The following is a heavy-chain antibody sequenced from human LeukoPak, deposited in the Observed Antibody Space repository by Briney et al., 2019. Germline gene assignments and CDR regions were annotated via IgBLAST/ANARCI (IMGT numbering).Heavy chain of an antibody. V-gene: IGHV3-23*01. J-gene: IGHJ4*02. CDR2: ISGSGVNR. CDR1: GFTFSSYG. D-gene: IGHD6-6*01. CDR3: ARDGYSSSFYFDY. Sequence: GGSLRLSCAASGFTFSSYGMSWVRQAPGKGLEWVSTISGSGVNRDYADSVKGRFIISRDNSKNTLYLQMNSLRAEDTAVYYCARDGYSSSFYFDYWGQGTLVTVSS.